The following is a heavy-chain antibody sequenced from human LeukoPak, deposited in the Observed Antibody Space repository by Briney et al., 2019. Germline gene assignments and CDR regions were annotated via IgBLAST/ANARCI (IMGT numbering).Heavy chain of an antibody. Sequence: PGGSLRLSCAASGFTFSDYSMTWIRQAPGKGLEWVSYISSSGSTIYYADSVKGRFTISRDNAKNSLYLQMNSLRAEDTAVYYCARDHEPQTGTLSSWGQGTLVTVSS. CDR1: GFTFSDYS. D-gene: IGHD1-1*01. V-gene: IGHV3-11*01. CDR3: ARDHEPQTGTLSS. J-gene: IGHJ5*02. CDR2: ISSSGSTI.